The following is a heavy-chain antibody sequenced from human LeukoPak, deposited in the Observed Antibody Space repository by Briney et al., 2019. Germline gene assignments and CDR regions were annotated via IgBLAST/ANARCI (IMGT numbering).Heavy chain of an antibody. V-gene: IGHV3-21*01. Sequence: GGSLRLSCAASGFTFSSYNMNWVRQAPGKGLEWVSFISTSSSYIYYADSVKGRFTISRDNAKNSLYLQVNSLRAEDTAMYYCARDREGFGESYFDYWGQGTLVTVSS. J-gene: IGHJ4*02. CDR2: ISTSSSYI. CDR3: ARDREGFGESYFDY. CDR1: GFTFSSYN. D-gene: IGHD3-10*01.